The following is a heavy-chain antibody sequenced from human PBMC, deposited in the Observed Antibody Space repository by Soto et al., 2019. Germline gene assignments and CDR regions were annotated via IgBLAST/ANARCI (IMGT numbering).Heavy chain of an antibody. V-gene: IGHV1-69*12. Sequence: QVQLVQSGAEVKKPGSPVKVSCKASGGTFSSYAISWVRQAPGQGLEWMGGIIPIFGTANYAQKFQGRVTITAXEXTXTTXMELSSLRSEDTAVYYCASPPIVATTVNYYYGMDVWGQGTTVTVSS. D-gene: IGHD5-12*01. CDR2: IIPIFGTA. CDR1: GGTFSSYA. J-gene: IGHJ6*02. CDR3: ASPPIVATTVNYYYGMDV.